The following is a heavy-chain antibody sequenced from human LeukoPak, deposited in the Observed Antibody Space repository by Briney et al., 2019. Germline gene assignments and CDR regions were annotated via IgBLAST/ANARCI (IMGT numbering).Heavy chain of an antibody. D-gene: IGHD3-22*01. J-gene: IGHJ4*02. Sequence: PSETLSLTCTVSGGSISSYYWSWIRKPPGKGLEWIGYIYYSGSTNYNPSLKSRVTISVDTSKNQFSLKLSSVTAADTAVYYCAAPGSYDSSGYYFNWGQGTLVTVSS. CDR2: IYYSGST. CDR1: GGSISSYY. CDR3: AAPGSYDSSGYYFN. V-gene: IGHV4-59*01.